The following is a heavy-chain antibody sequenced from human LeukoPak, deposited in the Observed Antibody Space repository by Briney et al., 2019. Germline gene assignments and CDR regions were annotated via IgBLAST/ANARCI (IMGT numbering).Heavy chain of an antibody. CDR2: IYYSGST. CDR1: GGSISSYY. CDR3: ARDVTDYYYMDV. V-gene: IGHV4-59*01. Sequence: PPRTLSLTCTVSGGSISSYYWSWIRQPPGKGLEWIGYIYYSGSTNYNPSLKSRVTISVDTSKNQFSLKLSSVTAADTAVYYCARDVTDYYYMDVWGKGTTDTVS. J-gene: IGHJ6*03.